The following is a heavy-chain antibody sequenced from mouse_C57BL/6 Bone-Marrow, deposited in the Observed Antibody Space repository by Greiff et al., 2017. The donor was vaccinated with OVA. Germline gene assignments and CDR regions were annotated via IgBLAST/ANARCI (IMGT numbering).Heavy chain of an antibody. J-gene: IGHJ3*01. CDR1: GFTFSSYA. Sequence: DVMLVESGGGLVKPGGSLKLSCAASGFTFSSYAMSWVRQTPEKRLEWVATISDGGSYTYYPDNVKGRFTISRDNAKNNLYLQMSHLKSEDTAMYYCARVFIYYYGSSSFAYWGQGTLVTVSA. D-gene: IGHD1-1*01. CDR3: ARVFIYYYGSSSFAY. CDR2: ISDGGSYT. V-gene: IGHV5-4*03.